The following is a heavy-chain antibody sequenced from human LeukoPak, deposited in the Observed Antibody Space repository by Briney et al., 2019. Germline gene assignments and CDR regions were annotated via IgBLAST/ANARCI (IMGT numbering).Heavy chain of an antibody. D-gene: IGHD6-19*01. CDR2: ISSSGGNT. V-gene: IGHV3-64D*09. Sequence: PGGSLRLSCSASGFXFSNYTIHWVRQAPGKGLEFVSGISSSGGNTYDADSVKGRFTISRDNSNATLYLQMSSLRTEDTALYYCVKDSAPYSNGWGFDYWGQGTLVTVSS. J-gene: IGHJ4*02. CDR3: VKDSAPYSNGWGFDY. CDR1: GFXFSNYT.